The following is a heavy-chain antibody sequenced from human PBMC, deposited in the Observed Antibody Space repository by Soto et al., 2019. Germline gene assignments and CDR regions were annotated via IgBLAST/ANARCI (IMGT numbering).Heavy chain of an antibody. CDR1: GFTFSSYS. D-gene: IGHD6-13*01. CDR2: ISSSSSYI. Sequence: EVQLVESGGGLVKPGGSLRLSCAASGFTFSSYSMNWVRQAPGKGLEWVSSISSSSSYIYYADSVKGRFTISRDNAKNSMYLQMNSLRAEDTAVYYCARRIAAAGNQVDAFDIWGQGTMVTVSS. V-gene: IGHV3-21*01. J-gene: IGHJ3*02. CDR3: ARRIAAAGNQVDAFDI.